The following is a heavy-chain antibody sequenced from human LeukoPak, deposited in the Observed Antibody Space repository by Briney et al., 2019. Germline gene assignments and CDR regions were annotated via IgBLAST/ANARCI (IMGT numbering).Heavy chain of an antibody. V-gene: IGHV4-4*02. CDR3: ASGGLVSRYLDH. D-gene: IGHD3-9*01. J-gene: IGHJ4*02. CDR2: VFYSGST. CDR1: GGSITSSPW. Sequence: SETLSLTCAVSGGSITSSPWWTWVRQPPGKGLEWIGEVFYSGSTNSNPSLKSRLTMSVDESKHEFSLRLTAVTAADTAIYYCASGGLVSRYLDHWGQGALVNVSP.